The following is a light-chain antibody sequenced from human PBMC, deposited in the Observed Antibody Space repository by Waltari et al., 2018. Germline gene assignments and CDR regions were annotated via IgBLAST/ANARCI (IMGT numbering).Light chain of an antibody. J-gene: IGKJ3*01. CDR2: AAS. V-gene: IGKV1-6*01. Sequence: AIQMTQSPSSLSASVGDRVTITCRASQGIRKHLGWYQEKPGKAPKLLIYAASSLQGGVPSRFSGSGSGTDFTLTISSLQPEDFATYYCLQDYNYPRTFGPGTKVDIK. CDR1: QGIRKH. CDR3: LQDYNYPRT.